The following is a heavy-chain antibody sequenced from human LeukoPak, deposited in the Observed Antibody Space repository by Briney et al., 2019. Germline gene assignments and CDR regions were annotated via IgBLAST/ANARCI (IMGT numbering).Heavy chain of an antibody. V-gene: IGHV4-38-2*02. Sequence: SETLSLTCTVSGYSISSGYYWGWIRQPPGKGLEWIGSIYDSGSTYYNPPLKSRVSISVDTSKSQFSLKLNSVTAADTAVYYCARAILRDSSGYYYPYNWFDPWGQGTLVTVSS. CDR1: GYSISSGYY. D-gene: IGHD3-22*01. J-gene: IGHJ5*02. CDR3: ARAILRDSSGYYYPYNWFDP. CDR2: IYDSGST.